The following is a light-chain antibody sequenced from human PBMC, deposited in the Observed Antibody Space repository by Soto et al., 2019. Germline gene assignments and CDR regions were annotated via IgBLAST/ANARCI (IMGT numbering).Light chain of an antibody. CDR2: KAS. Sequence: DIQMTQSPSTLSASVGDRVTITCRASQSISSWLAWYQQKPGKAPKLLIYKASSLESGVPSRFSGSESGTEFTLTISSLQPDDFATYYCQQDNSYSPYTFVQATKLEIK. J-gene: IGKJ2*01. V-gene: IGKV1-5*03. CDR3: QQDNSYSPYT. CDR1: QSISSW.